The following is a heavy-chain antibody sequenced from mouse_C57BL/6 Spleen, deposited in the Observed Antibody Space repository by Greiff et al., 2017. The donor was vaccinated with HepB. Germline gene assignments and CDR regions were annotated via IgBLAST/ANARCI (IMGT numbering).Heavy chain of an antibody. CDR1: GYAFSSSW. CDR2: IYPGDGDT. CDR3: ARDNYGSKDYFGY. V-gene: IGHV1-82*01. J-gene: IGHJ2*01. Sequence: QVQLKESGPELVKPGASVKISCKASGYAFSSSWMNWVKQRPGKGLEWIGRIYPGDGDTNYNGKFKGKATLTADKSSSTAYMQLSSLTSEDSAVYFCARDNYGSKDYFGYWGQGTTLTVSS. D-gene: IGHD1-1*01.